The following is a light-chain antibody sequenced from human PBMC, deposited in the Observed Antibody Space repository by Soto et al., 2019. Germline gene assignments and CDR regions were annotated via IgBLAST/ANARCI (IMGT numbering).Light chain of an antibody. V-gene: IGLV2-23*01. Sequence: QSALTQPASVSGSPGQSITISCTGTSSDVGSYNLVSWYQQHPGKDPKHMIYEGSKRPSGVSNRFSGSKSGNTASLTISGLQAEDEADDCCSSYVRSTTYYVFGTGTKLTVL. J-gene: IGLJ1*01. CDR3: SSYVRSTTYYV. CDR2: EGS. CDR1: SSDVGSYNL.